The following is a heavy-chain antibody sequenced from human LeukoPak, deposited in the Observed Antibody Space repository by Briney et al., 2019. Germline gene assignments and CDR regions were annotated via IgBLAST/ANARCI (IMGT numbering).Heavy chain of an antibody. D-gene: IGHD1-14*01. CDR3: ARVGPWVNPDYYYYYMDV. CDR1: GGSISSYY. V-gene: IGHV4-59*01. CDR2: IYYSGST. Sequence: PSETLSLTCTVSGGSISSYYWSWIRQPPGKGLEWIGYIYYSGSTNYSPSLKSRVTISVDTSKNQFSLKLSSVTAADTAVYYCARVGPWVNPDYYYYYMDVWGKGTTVTVSS. J-gene: IGHJ6*03.